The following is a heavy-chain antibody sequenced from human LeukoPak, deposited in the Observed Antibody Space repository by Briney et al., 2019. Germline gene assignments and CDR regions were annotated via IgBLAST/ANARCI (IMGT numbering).Heavy chain of an antibody. V-gene: IGHV3-30-3*01. Sequence: GGSLRLSCAASGFTFSSYAMHWVRQAPGKGLEWVAVISHDGSNKYYADSVKGRFTISRDNSKNTLYLQMNSQRAEDTAVYYCARVRGGSYSDYWGQGTLVTVSS. CDR1: GFTFSSYA. CDR3: ARVRGGSYSDY. D-gene: IGHD1-26*01. J-gene: IGHJ4*02. CDR2: ISHDGSNK.